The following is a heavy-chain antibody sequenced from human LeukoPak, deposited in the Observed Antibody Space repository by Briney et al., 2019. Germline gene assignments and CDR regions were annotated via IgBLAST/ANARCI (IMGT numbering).Heavy chain of an antibody. CDR3: ARDGGYYPHTKLDY. CDR1: GFTFSSYS. D-gene: IGHD3-22*01. CDR2: ISSSSSYI. J-gene: IGHJ4*02. Sequence: PGGSLRLSCAASGFTFSSYSMNWVRQAPGKGLEWVSSISSSSSYIYYADSVKGRFTISRDNSKNTLYLQMNSLRAEDTAVYYCARDGGYYPHTKLDYWGQGTLVTVSS. V-gene: IGHV3-21*01.